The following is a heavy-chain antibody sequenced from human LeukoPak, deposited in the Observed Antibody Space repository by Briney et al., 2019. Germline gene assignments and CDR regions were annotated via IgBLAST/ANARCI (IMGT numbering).Heavy chain of an antibody. CDR2: ISSSSGTI. V-gene: IGHV3-48*02. D-gene: IGHD2-2*01. J-gene: IGHJ4*02. CDR1: GFTFSSYS. Sequence: PGGSLRLSCAASGFTFSSYSMNWVRQVPGKGLEWVSYISSSSGTIYYADSVRGRFTISRDNAKNSLYLQMNSLRDEDTAVYYCARVWHCTSTSCYDYWGQGTLVTVSS. CDR3: ARVWHCTSTSCYDY.